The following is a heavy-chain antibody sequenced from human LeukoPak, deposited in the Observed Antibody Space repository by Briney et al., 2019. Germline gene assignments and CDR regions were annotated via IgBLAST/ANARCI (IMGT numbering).Heavy chain of an antibody. CDR1: GGSISSSSYY. CDR2: IYYSGST. V-gene: IGHV4-39*07. CDR3: ARLHPYEPIIEGGPNAFDI. Sequence: SETLSHTCTVSGGSISSSSYYWGWIRQPPGKGLEWIGSIYYSGSTYYNPSLKSRVTISVDTSKNQFSLKLRSVTAADTAAYYCARLHPYEPIIEGGPNAFDIWGQGTMVTVSS. J-gene: IGHJ3*02. D-gene: IGHD5-12*01.